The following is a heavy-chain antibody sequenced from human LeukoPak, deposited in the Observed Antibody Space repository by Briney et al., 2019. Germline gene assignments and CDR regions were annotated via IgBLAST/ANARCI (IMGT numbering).Heavy chain of an antibody. D-gene: IGHD2-2*01. J-gene: IGHJ4*02. CDR1: GFTFRDYT. CDR2: INKGGSYI. CDR3: AREVLIVVEPATNTIDY. Sequence: GGSLRLSCAASGFTFRDYTMNWVRQAPGKGLEWVSAINKGGSYIKYADSVKGRFTVSRDNAKNSLFLQMNNLRVEDTAVYFCAREVLIVVEPATNTIDYWGQGTRVTVSS. V-gene: IGHV3-21*01.